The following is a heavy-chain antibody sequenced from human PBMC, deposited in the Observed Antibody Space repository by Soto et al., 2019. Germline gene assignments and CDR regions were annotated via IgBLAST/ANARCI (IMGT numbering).Heavy chain of an antibody. CDR2: IYYSGST. V-gene: IGHV4-39*01. J-gene: IGHJ4*02. CDR1: GGSISSSSYY. CDR3: ASTGYSGYPFDY. D-gene: IGHD5-12*01. Sequence: PSEPLSLTCTVSGGSISSSSYYWGWIRQPPGKGLEWIGSIYYSGSTYYNPSLKSRVTISVDTSKNQFSLKLSSVTAADTAVYYCASTGYSGYPFDYWGQGTLVTVSS.